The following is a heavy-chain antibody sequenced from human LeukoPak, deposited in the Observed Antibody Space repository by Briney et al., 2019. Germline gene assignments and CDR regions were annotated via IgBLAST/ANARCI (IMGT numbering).Heavy chain of an antibody. V-gene: IGHV4-59*01. CDR3: ARAGGYYSYYDGMDV. D-gene: IGHD3-10*01. Sequence: AETLSLSCAASGVSISSYYWSWIRQPPGKGLEWIGYIYYSGSTNYNPSLKSRVTISVDTSKNQFSLKLSSATAADTAVYCCARAGGYYSYYDGMDVWGQGTTVTASS. CDR1: GVSISSYY. J-gene: IGHJ6*02. CDR2: IYYSGST.